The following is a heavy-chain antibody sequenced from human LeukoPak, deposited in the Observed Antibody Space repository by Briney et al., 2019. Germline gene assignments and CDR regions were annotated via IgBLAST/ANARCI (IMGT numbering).Heavy chain of an antibody. CDR2: ISGSGGST. CDR1: RFTFSSYG. CDR3: AKDGVVGSRRNYMDV. Sequence: PGGSLRLSCAASRFTFSSYGMSWVRQAPGKGLEGVSAISGSGGSTYYADSVKGRFTMSRDNPKNTLYLQLDSLRAEDTAVYYCAKDGVVGSRRNYMDVWGKGTMVTVSS. J-gene: IGHJ6*03. V-gene: IGHV3-23*01. D-gene: IGHD1-26*01.